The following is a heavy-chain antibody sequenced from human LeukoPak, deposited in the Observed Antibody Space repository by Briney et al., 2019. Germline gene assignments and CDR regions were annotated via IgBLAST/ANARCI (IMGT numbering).Heavy chain of an antibody. Sequence: GGSLRLSCAASGFTFSSYGMRWVRQAPGKWLEWVSAISGGGGSTYYADSVKGRFTISRDNSKNTLYLQMNSLRAEDTAVYYCAKDSGYSYGYSDAFDIWGQGTMVTVSS. J-gene: IGHJ3*02. D-gene: IGHD5-18*01. V-gene: IGHV3-23*01. CDR2: ISGGGGST. CDR1: GFTFSSYG. CDR3: AKDSGYSYGYSDAFDI.